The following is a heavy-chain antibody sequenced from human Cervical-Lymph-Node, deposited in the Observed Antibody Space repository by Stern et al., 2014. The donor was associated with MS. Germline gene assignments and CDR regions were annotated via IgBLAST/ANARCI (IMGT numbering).Heavy chain of an antibody. J-gene: IGHJ6*02. V-gene: IGHV1-69*01. CDR3: ARVRELGMDV. Sequence: VQLVESGAEVKQPGSSVKVSCKASGGTFSSYAISWVRQAPGQGLEWMGGIIPILGTANYAQKFQGRVTITADDSTSTAFMELSSLRSEDTAMYYCARVRELGMDVWGQGTTVTVSS. D-gene: IGHD1-7*01. CDR2: IIPILGTA. CDR1: GGTFSSYA.